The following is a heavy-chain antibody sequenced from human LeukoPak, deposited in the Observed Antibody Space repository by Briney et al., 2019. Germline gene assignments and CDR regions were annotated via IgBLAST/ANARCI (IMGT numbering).Heavy chain of an antibody. Sequence: PSETLSLTCTVSGYSISSGYYWGWIRQPPGKGLEWIGSIYHSGSTYYNPSLKSRVTISVDTSKNQFSLKLSSVTAADTAVYYCARDRQNGYFDLWGRGTLVTVSS. V-gene: IGHV4-38-2*02. J-gene: IGHJ2*01. CDR2: IYHSGST. D-gene: IGHD1-1*01. CDR3: ARDRQNGYFDL. CDR1: GYSISSGYY.